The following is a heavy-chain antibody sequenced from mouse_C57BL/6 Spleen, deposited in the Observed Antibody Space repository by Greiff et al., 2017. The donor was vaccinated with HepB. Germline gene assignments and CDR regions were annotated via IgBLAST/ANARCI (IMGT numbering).Heavy chain of an antibody. D-gene: IGHD1-1*01. CDR2: ISSGGDYI. CDR1: GFTFSSYA. Sequence: EVQRVESGEGLVKPGGSLKLSCAASGFTFSSYAMSWVRQTPEKRLEWVAYISSGGDYIYYADTVKGRFTISRDNARNTLYLQMSSLKSEDTAMYYCTRERATVVATDAMDYWGQGTSVTVSS. CDR3: TRERATVVATDAMDY. V-gene: IGHV5-9-1*02. J-gene: IGHJ4*01.